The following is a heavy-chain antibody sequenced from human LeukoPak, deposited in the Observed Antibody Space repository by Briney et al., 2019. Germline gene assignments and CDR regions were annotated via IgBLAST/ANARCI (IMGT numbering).Heavy chain of an antibody. CDR1: GFTFSSYA. J-gene: IGHJ4*02. V-gene: IGHV3-33*08. CDR3: ARDMEAYGDYGYFDY. CDR2: IWYDGSNK. Sequence: GGSLRLSCAASGFTFSSYAMHWVRQAPGKGLEWVAVIWYDGSNKYYADSVKGRFTISRDNSKNTLYLQMNSLRAEDTAVYYCARDMEAYGDYGYFDYWGQGTLVTVSS. D-gene: IGHD4-17*01.